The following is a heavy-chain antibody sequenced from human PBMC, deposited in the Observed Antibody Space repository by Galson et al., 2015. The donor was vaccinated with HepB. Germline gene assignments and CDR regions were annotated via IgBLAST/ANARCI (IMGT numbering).Heavy chain of an antibody. CDR1: GYSFTSYW. V-gene: IGHV5-10-1*01. J-gene: IGHJ4*02. D-gene: IGHD1-1*01. Sequence: QSGAEVKKPGESLRISCKGSGYSFTSYWISWVRQMPGKGLEWMGRIDPSDSYTNYSPSFQGHVTISADKSISTAYLQWSSLKASDTAMYYCARQSYNWNKQGRWDFDYWGQGTLVTVSS. CDR3: ARQSYNWNKQGRWDFDY. CDR2: IDPSDSYT.